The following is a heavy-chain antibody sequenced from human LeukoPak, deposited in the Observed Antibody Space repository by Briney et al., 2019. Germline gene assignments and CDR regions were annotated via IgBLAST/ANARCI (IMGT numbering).Heavy chain of an antibody. CDR1: GFTFSSYA. D-gene: IGHD2-2*01. J-gene: IGHJ6*03. V-gene: IGHV3-23*01. CDR3: AKSHCSSTSCYYYYYMDV. CDR2: ISGSGGST. Sequence: PGRSLRLSCAASGFTFSSYAMSWVRQAPGKGLEWVSAISGSGGSTYYADSVKGRFTISRDNSKNTLYLQMNSLRAEDTAVYYCAKSHCSSTSCYYYYYMDVWGKGTTVTVSS.